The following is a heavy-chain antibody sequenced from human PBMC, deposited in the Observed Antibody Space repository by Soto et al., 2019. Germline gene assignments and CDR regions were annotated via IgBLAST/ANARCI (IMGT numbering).Heavy chain of an antibody. D-gene: IGHD5-18*01. CDR3: ARHGYRYGYGAFDY. CDR1: DGSISSSSYY. CDR2: IYYSGST. V-gene: IGHV4-39*01. J-gene: IGHJ4*02. Sequence: SGTLSLTCTVSDGSISSSSYYWGWIRQPPGKGLEWIGSIYYSGSTYYNPSLKSRVTISVDTSKNQFSLKLSSVTAADTAVYYCARHGYRYGYGAFDYWGQGTLVTVS.